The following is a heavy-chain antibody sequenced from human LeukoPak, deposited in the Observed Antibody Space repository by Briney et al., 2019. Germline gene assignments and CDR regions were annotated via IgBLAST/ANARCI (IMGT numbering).Heavy chain of an antibody. CDR3: AREVVAARPYFDY. V-gene: IGHV1-2*06. D-gene: IGHD2-2*01. J-gene: IGHJ4*02. CDR1: GYTFTGYF. CDR2: INPNSGGT. Sequence: ASVKVSCKASGYTFTGYFIHWVRQAPGQGLEWVGRINPNSGGTNFAQKFQGRVTMTRDTSVTTAYMELNRLRSDDTAVYYCAREVVAARPYFDYWGQGTLVTVSS.